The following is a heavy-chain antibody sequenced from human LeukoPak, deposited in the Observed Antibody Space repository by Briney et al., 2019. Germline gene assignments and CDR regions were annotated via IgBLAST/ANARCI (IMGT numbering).Heavy chain of an antibody. Sequence: PSETLSLTCTVSGGSISSSSYYWGWIRQPPGKGLEWIGSIYYSGSTYYNPSLKSRVTISVDTSKNQFSLKLSSVTAADTAVYYCARDNLYDSSGYPRDYGMDVWGQGTTVTVSS. CDR1: GGSISSSSYY. D-gene: IGHD3-22*01. CDR2: IYYSGST. V-gene: IGHV4-39*07. CDR3: ARDNLYDSSGYPRDYGMDV. J-gene: IGHJ6*02.